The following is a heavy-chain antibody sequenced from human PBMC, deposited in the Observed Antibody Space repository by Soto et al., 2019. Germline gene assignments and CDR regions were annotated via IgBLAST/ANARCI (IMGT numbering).Heavy chain of an antibody. CDR2: ISSSSSTI. D-gene: IGHD2-15*01. V-gene: IGHV3-48*01. J-gene: IGHJ5*02. CDR1: GFTFSSYS. CDR3: AREALLNWFDP. Sequence: EVQLVESGGGLAQPGGSLRLSCAASGFTFSSYSMNWVRQAPGKGLEWVSYISSSSSTIYYADSVKGRFTISRDNAKNSLYLQMNSLRAEDTAVYYCAREALLNWFDPWGEGTLVTVS.